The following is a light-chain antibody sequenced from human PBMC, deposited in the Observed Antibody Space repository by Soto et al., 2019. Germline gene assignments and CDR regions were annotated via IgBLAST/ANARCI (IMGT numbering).Light chain of an antibody. CDR2: DVT. Sequence: QSALTQPAFVSGSPGRSVTISCAGTSTDVGGFNYVSWYQHLPGRAPKLIIYDVTNRPSGISYRFSASKSGRTASLTISGLQAEDEADYYCSSYSSSTTHVVFGGGTPLTVL. J-gene: IGLJ2*01. CDR1: STDVGGFNY. V-gene: IGLV2-14*03. CDR3: SSYSSSTTHVV.